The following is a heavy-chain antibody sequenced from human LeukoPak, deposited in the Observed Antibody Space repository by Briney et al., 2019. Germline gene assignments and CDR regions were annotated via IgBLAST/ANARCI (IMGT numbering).Heavy chain of an antibody. CDR3: ARGNCSSTSCYRPYYYYGMDV. CDR1: GYTFTGYY. V-gene: IGHV1-2*02. Sequence: ASVKVSCKASGYTFTGYYMHWVRQAPGQGLEWMGWINPNSGSTNYAQKFQGRVTMTRDTSISTAYMELSRLRSDDTAVYYCARGNCSSTSCYRPYYYYGMDVWGQGTTVTVSS. CDR2: INPNSGST. D-gene: IGHD2-2*01. J-gene: IGHJ6*02.